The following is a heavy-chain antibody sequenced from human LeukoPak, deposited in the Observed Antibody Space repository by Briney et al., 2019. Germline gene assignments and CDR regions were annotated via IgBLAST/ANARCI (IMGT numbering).Heavy chain of an antibody. Sequence: GGSLRLSCAASGFTFSSYGMHWVRQAPGKGLEWVAFMRYDGSNKYYADSVKGRFTISRDNSKNTLYLQMNSLRAEDTAVYYCAKDMMVRGVVPFDYWGQGTLVTVSS. CDR2: MRYDGSNK. CDR3: AKDMMVRGVVPFDY. D-gene: IGHD3-10*01. CDR1: GFTFSSYG. V-gene: IGHV3-30*02. J-gene: IGHJ4*02.